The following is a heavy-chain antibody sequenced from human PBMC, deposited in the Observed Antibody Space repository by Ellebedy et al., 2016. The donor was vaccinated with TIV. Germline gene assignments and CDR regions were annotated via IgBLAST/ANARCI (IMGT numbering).Heavy chain of an antibody. J-gene: IGHJ5*02. Sequence: MPSETLSLTCTVSGDSISSSVYYWGWIHQPPGKGLEWIGSFSQSGSTYYNPSLTSRVTISVDTSKNQFSLKLSSVTAADTAIFYCARHSTVTTIGTWGQGALVTVSS. V-gene: IGHV4-39*01. D-gene: IGHD4-17*01. CDR3: ARHSTVTTIGT. CDR1: GDSISSSVYY. CDR2: FSQSGST.